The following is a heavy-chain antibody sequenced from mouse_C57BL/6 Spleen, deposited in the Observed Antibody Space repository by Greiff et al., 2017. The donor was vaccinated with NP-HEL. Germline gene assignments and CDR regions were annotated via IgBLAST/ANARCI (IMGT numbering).Heavy chain of an antibody. CDR3: TGSQLSAWFAY. V-gene: IGHV6-3*01. CDR1: GFTFSNYW. Sequence: EVHLVESGGGLVQPGGSMKLSCVASGFTFSNYWMNWVRQSPEKGLEWVAQIRLKSDNYATHYAESVKGRFTISRDDSKSSVYLQMNNLRAEDTGIYYCTGSQLSAWFAYWGQGTLVTVSA. J-gene: IGHJ3*01. D-gene: IGHD1-1*02. CDR2: IRLKSDNYAT.